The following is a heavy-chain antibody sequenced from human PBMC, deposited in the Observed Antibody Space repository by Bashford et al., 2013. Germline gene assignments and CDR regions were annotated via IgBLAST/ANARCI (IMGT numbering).Heavy chain of an antibody. D-gene: IGHD2-21*01. CDR3: ARDNRDIVVVQRSWFDP. CDR2: MNPNNGNT. CDR1: GYTFTDYN. J-gene: IGHJ5*02. V-gene: IGHV1-8*01. Sequence: VASVKVSCKASGYTFTDYNINWVRQATGQGLEWMGWMNPNNGNTGFAQKFQGRVTITADESTSTAYMELSSLRSEDTAVYYCARDNRDIVVVQRSWFDPWGQGTLVTVSS.